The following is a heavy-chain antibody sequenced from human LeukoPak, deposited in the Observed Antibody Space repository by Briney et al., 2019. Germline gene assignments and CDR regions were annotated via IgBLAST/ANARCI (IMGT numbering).Heavy chain of an antibody. CDR2: IYYSGST. Sequence: KPSETLSLTCTVSGGSISSSSYYRGWIRQPPGKGLERIGSIYYSGSTYYNPSLKSRVTISVDTSKNQFSLKLSSVTAADTAVYYCARLLYGDYYFDYWGQGTLVTVSS. CDR1: GGSISSSSYY. CDR3: ARLLYGDYYFDY. D-gene: IGHD4-17*01. J-gene: IGHJ4*02. V-gene: IGHV4-39*01.